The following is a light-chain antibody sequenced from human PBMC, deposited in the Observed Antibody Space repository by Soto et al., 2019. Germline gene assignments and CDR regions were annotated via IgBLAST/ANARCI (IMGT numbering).Light chain of an antibody. J-gene: IGKJ1*01. Sequence: DIQMTQSPSTLSASVGDRVTITCRASQSISSWLAWYQQKPGKAPKLLIYDASSLEGGVPSKFSGSGSGTEFTLTISSLQPGDFATYYCQQYNSYPVTFGQGTKVDIK. CDR3: QQYNSYPVT. CDR1: QSISSW. CDR2: DAS. V-gene: IGKV1-5*01.